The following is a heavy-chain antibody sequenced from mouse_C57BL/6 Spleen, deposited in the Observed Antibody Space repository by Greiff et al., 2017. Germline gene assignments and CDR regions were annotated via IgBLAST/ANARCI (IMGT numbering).Heavy chain of an antibody. CDR1: GYTFTSYW. Sequence: VQLQQPGAELVMPGASVKLSCKASGYTFTSYWMHWVKQRPGQGLEWIGEIDPSDSYTNYNQKFKGKSTLTVDKSSSTAYMQLSSLTSEDSAVYYCASGGFPGYFDGWGTGTTVTVSS. J-gene: IGHJ1*03. V-gene: IGHV1-69*01. CDR2: IDPSDSYT. CDR3: ASGGFPGYFDG.